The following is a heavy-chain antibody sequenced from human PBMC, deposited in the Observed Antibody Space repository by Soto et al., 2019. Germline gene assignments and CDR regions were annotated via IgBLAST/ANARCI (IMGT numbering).Heavy chain of an antibody. V-gene: IGHV3-30*03. J-gene: IGHJ6*02. CDR2: ISYDGSNK. Sequence: PGGSLRLSCAASGFTVSSNYMHWVRQAPGNGLEWVAVISYDGSNKYYADSVKGRFAISRDNSKNTLYLQMNSLRAEDTAVYYCARTRASFDYYFYYGMDVWGQGTTVTVSS. CDR1: GFTVSSNY. CDR3: ARTRASFDYYFYYGMDV.